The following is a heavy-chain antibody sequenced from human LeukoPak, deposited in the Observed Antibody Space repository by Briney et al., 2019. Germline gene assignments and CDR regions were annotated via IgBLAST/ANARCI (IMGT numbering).Heavy chain of an antibody. D-gene: IGHD6-13*01. CDR2: IWYDGSSK. Sequence: GGSLRLSCVGSGFSFSAYGVHWVRQAPGKGLEWVAVIWYDGSSKDYADSVKGRFTLSRDNSKNTLYLQMNSLTVEDTAVYYCARSQSSSLIDYWGQGTLVTVSS. CDR3: ARSQSSSLIDY. V-gene: IGHV3-33*08. CDR1: GFSFSAYG. J-gene: IGHJ4*02.